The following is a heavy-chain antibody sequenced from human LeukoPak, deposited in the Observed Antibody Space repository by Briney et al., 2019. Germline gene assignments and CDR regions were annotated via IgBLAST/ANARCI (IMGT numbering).Heavy chain of an antibody. CDR1: GFTFSSYA. CDR2: ISGSGGST. D-gene: IGHD3-10*01. CDR3: VSGVSIWLGNAFDF. V-gene: IGHV3-23*01. J-gene: IGHJ3*01. Sequence: PGGSLRLSCAASGFTFSSYAMSWVRQAPGKGLEWVSAISGSGGSTYYADSVKGRFTISRDNAKNTLYLQMNSLRPEDTAVYYCVSGVSIWLGNAFDFWGQGTMATVSS.